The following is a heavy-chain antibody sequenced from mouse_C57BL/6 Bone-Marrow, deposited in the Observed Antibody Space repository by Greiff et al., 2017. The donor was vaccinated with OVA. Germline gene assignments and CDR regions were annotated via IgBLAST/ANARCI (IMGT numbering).Heavy chain of an antibody. CDR1: GYTFTSYW. D-gene: IGHD2-3*01. V-gene: IGHV1-64*01. CDR2: IHPNSGST. J-gene: IGHJ2*01. Sequence: VQLQQSGAELVKPGASVKLSCKASGYTFTSYWMHWVKQRPGQGLEWIGMIHPNSGSTNYNEKFKSKATLTVDKSSSTAYMQLSSLTSEDSAVDYCARYRDGYSDFDYWGQGTTLTVSS. CDR3: ARYRDGYSDFDY.